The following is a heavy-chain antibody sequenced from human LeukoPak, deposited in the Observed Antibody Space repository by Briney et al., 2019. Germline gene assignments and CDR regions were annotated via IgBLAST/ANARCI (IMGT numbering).Heavy chain of an antibody. CDR1: GGSISSSSYY. J-gene: IGHJ4*02. D-gene: IGHD1-26*01. CDR3: ARVSGSLGY. Sequence: SETLSLTCTVSGGSISSSSYYWGWIRQPPGKGLEWIGSIYYSGSTYYNPSLKSRVTISVDTSKNQFSLKLSSVTAADTAVYYCARVSGSLGYWGQGTLVTVSS. CDR2: IYYSGST. V-gene: IGHV4-39*01.